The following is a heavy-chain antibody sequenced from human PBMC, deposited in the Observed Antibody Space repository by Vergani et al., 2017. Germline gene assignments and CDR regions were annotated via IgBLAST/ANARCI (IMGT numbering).Heavy chain of an antibody. CDR1: GGSISSGTYY. Sequence: QVQLQESGPGLVKPSQTLSLTCTVSGGSISSGTYYWSWLRQTAGKGLEWIGRIYTSGSTNDNPSLKSRGSMSLDTSKNQLSLKLSSVTAADTAVFYCARESYCSSTSCPHDAFDIWGQGTMVTVSS. CDR2: IYTSGST. V-gene: IGHV4-61*02. D-gene: IGHD2-2*01. CDR3: ARESYCSSTSCPHDAFDI. J-gene: IGHJ3*02.